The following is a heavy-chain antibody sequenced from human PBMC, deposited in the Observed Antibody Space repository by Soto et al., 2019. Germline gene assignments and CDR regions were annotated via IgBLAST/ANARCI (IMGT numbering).Heavy chain of an antibody. V-gene: IGHV4-31*03. J-gene: IGHJ5*02. CDR3: ARCGGLCPDPVCAAAFDP. CDR1: GGSIRSAGHY. CDR2: INDSGST. D-gene: IGHD2-8*01. Sequence: SETLSLTCTVSGGSIRSAGHYWSWIRQHPGKGLEWIGYINDSGSTFYNPSLRRRLNISGDTSENQFSLRLTSVTAADTAVYFCARCGGLCPDPVCAAAFDPWGQGTLVTVSS.